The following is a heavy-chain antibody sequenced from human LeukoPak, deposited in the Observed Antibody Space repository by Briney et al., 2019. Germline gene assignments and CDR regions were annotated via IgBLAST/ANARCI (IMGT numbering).Heavy chain of an antibody. J-gene: IGHJ6*02. Sequence: PGRSLRLSCAASGFTFSIYGMQWVRQAPGKGLEWVALIWSDGSETYYADSVKGRFTISRDNSKNTLYLQMNGLRAEDTAVYYCARRYCSSTGCYMGYDYYGMGVWGQGTTVTVSS. CDR2: IWSDGSET. D-gene: IGHD2-2*02. CDR3: ARRYCSSTGCYMGYDYYGMGV. V-gene: IGHV3-33*01. CDR1: GFTFSIYG.